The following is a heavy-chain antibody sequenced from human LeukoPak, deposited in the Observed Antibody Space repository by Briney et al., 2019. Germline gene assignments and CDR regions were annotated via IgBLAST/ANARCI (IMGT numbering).Heavy chain of an antibody. CDR2: IHYSGVT. Sequence: SETLSLTCTVSGDSMNRGSYFWGWIRQPPGKGLEWIGGIHYSGVTYYNPSPKSRVTTSKDTSKSQFSLKLTSVTAADTAVYYCARLLGHAYWGQGILVAVSS. V-gene: IGHV4-39*01. CDR3: ARLLGHAY. CDR1: GDSMNRGSYF. J-gene: IGHJ4*02. D-gene: IGHD2-8*02.